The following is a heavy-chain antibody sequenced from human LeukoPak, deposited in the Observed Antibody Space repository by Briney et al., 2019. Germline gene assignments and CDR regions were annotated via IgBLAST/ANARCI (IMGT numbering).Heavy chain of an antibody. CDR1: GLTVSSNY. CDR2: IYSGGST. V-gene: IGHV3-53*01. D-gene: IGHD5-24*01. CDR3: ARVWLPGDQTDAFDI. J-gene: IGHJ3*02. Sequence: PGGSLRLSCAASGLTVSSNYMSWVRQAPGKGLEWVSVIYSGGSTYYADSVKGRFTISRDNSKNTLYLQMNSLRAEDTAVYYCARVWLPGDQTDAFDIWGQGTMVTVSS.